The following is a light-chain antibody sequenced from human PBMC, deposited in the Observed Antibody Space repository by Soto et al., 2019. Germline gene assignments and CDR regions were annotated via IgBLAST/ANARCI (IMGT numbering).Light chain of an antibody. CDR2: GAS. CDR1: QSVTSSY. Sequence: EIVLTQSTGTLSLSPGERGSLSCRASQSVTSSYLAWYQQKLGQAPRLLIYGASRRATGIPDRFSGSGSGTVFTLTISGLETEDFAVYYCQHYVGSPPYTFGQGTKLEIK. CDR3: QHYVGSPPYT. J-gene: IGKJ2*01. V-gene: IGKV3-20*01.